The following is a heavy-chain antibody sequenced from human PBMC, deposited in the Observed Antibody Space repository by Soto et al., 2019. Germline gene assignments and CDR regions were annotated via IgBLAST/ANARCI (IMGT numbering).Heavy chain of an antibody. J-gene: IGHJ4*02. CDR1: GGSISSSSYY. V-gene: IGHV4-39*01. Sequence: SETLSLTCTVSGGSISSSSYYWGWIRQPPGKGLEWIGSIYYSGSTKYNPSLKSRVTISVATSKNQFSLRLSSVTAADSAVYYCARHATRSFDYWGQGTLVTVSS. CDR3: ARHATRSFDY. CDR2: IYYSGST.